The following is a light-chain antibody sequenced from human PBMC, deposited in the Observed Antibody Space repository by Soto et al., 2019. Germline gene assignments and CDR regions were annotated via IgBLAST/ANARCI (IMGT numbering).Light chain of an antibody. CDR1: QGIINY. V-gene: IGKV1-9*01. J-gene: IGKJ3*01. Sequence: IQLTQSPSSLSASVGDSVTSTCRASQGIINYLAWYQQKPGKAPKRLISGASTLQSGVPSRFGGSGSGTDVHLTVSNLQTEDFAKYDFQQLRVSAPPFGPRNKVDIK. CDR2: GAS. CDR3: QQLRVSAPP.